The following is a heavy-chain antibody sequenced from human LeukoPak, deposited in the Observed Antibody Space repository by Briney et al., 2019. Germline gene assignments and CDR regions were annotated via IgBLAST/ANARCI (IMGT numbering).Heavy chain of an antibody. Sequence: GGSLRLSCAASGFTVSDNNMIWVRQAPGKGLEWVSTLHRDGSVRYADSVNGRFTIPRDDSKNTLSLQMSSLRDEDTAVYYCVRVHGGGYWGQGTLVTVSS. CDR2: LHRDGSV. D-gene: IGHD3-16*01. CDR3: VRVHGGGY. CDR1: GFTVSDNN. J-gene: IGHJ4*02. V-gene: IGHV3-53*01.